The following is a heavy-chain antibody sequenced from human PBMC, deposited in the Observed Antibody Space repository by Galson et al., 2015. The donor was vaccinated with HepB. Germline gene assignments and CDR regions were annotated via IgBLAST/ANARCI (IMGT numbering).Heavy chain of an antibody. V-gene: IGHV1-18*01. CDR2: ISVYHDNT. CDR1: GYTFTNHG. Sequence: SVKVSCKASGYTFTNHGISWVRQAPGQGLEWMGWISVYHDNTNYAQKFQGRVTMTTDTSTNTAYMELRSLRSDDTAVYYCARDGLTIFPGDTYRLKNNCDYWGQGTLVTVSS. J-gene: IGHJ4*02. CDR3: ARDGLTIFPGDTYRLKNNCDY. D-gene: IGHD3-3*01.